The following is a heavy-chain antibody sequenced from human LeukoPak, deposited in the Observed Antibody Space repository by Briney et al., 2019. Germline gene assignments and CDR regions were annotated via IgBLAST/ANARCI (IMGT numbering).Heavy chain of an antibody. D-gene: IGHD3-22*01. J-gene: IGHJ4*02. V-gene: IGHV4-59*01. CDR3: ARNYDSSATGVDY. Sequence: SETLSLTCTVSGGSISSYYWSWIRQPPGKGLEWIAYIYYSGSTNYNPSLKSRVTISVDMSKNQFSLKLSSVTAADTAVYYCARNYDSSATGVDYWGQGTLVTVSS. CDR1: GGSISSYY. CDR2: IYYSGST.